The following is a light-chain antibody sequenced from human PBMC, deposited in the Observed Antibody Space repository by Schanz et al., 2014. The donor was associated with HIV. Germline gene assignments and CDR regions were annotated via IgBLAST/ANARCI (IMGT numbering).Light chain of an antibody. CDR1: SGDIGPYDY. CDR3: SSYATTKDLL. CDR2: DVT. Sequence: QSALTQPASMSGSPGQSITISCTGTSGDIGPYDYVSWYQQHPGQAPKLLIYDVTDRPSGISNRFSGSKSGNTASLTVSGLQAEDEADYYCSSYATTKDLLFGGGTKLTVL. V-gene: IGLV2-14*03. J-gene: IGLJ2*01.